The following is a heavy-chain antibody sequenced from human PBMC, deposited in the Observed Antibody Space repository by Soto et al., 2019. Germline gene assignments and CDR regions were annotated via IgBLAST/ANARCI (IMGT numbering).Heavy chain of an antibody. V-gene: IGHV3-11*01. CDR1: GFTFSDYY. Sequence: QVQLVESGGGLVKPGGSLRLSCAASGFTFSDYYMSWIRQAPGKGLEWVSYISSSGSTIYYADSVKGRFTNSRDHDKNSLYLHMNSLRAEDTAVYYCARDPAPDSYGQSFDYWGQGTLVTVSS. J-gene: IGHJ4*02. CDR2: ISSSGSTI. CDR3: ARDPAPDSYGQSFDY. D-gene: IGHD5-18*01.